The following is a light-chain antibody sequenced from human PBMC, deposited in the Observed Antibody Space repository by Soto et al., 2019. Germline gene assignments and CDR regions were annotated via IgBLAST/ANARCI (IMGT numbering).Light chain of an antibody. CDR3: AAWDDSLNGVV. CDR1: SSNVGGNI. J-gene: IGLJ2*01. Sequence: QPVLTQPPSASGTPGQRVTISCSGSSSNVGGNIVNWYQQLPGTAPKALIYRNNQRPSGVPDRFSGSKSGTSASLAISGLQSEDEADYYCAAWDDSLNGVVFGGGTKLTVL. CDR2: RNN. V-gene: IGLV1-44*01.